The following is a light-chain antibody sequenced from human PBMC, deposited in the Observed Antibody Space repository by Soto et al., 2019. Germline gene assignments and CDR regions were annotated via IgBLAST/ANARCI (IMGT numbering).Light chain of an antibody. V-gene: IGKV3D-11*03. J-gene: IGKJ4*01. CDR1: QPISNA. CDR2: GAS. CDR3: QHRSSWPLS. Sequence: EIVMTQSPATLSVSPGERATLSCRASQPISNALAWYQHKPGQAPRLLIHGASTRATGIPARFSGGGSGTDFTLIISSLEPEDFAMCYCQHRSSWPLSVGAGTKVDIX.